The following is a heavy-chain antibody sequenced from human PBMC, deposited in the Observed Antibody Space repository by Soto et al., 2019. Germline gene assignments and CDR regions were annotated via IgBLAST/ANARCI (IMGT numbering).Heavy chain of an antibody. J-gene: IGHJ4*02. CDR1: GFTFSTYG. CDR2: ISYNGDKS. CDR3: AKSVLATVGTYFVH. V-gene: IGHV3-30*18. D-gene: IGHD6-13*01. Sequence: PGGSLRLSCAASGFTFSTYGMHWVRQAPGKGLEWVSLISYNGDKSYYAGSVKGRFSISRDNSKNTLYLQMNNLRPDDTAVYFCAKSVLATVGTYFVHWGQGTVVTVSS.